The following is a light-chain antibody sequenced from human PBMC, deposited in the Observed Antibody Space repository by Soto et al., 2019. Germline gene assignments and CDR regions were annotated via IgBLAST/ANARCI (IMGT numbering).Light chain of an antibody. J-gene: IGKJ4*01. CDR2: DAS. CDR1: QSVNNY. Sequence: EIVLTQSPATLSLSLGERATLSCRASQSVNNYLAWYQQTPGQAPRLLIYDASTRATGSPARFSGSGSGTDFTHKSRSLEHEESAVYDCRHSINCPLTFRGGTKVDI. V-gene: IGKV3-11*01. CDR3: RHSINCPLT.